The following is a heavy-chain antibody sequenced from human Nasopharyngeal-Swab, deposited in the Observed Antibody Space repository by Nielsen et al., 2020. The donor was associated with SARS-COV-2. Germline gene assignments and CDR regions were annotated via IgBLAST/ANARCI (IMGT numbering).Heavy chain of an antibody. D-gene: IGHD3-22*01. CDR3: AKGKYYYDTSGFYPFDY. V-gene: IGHV3-30*18. CDR2: ISHDGSNK. J-gene: IGHJ4*02. Sequence: GGSLRLSCAASGFTFISYGMHWVRQAPGTGLEWVAVISHDGSNKYYVDSVKGRFTISRDDSKNTLYLQMNSLRAEDTAVYYCAKGKYYYDTSGFYPFDYWGQGTLVTVSS. CDR1: GFTFISYG.